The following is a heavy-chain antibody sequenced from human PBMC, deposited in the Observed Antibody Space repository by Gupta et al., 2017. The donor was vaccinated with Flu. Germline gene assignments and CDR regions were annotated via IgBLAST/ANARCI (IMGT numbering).Heavy chain of an antibody. CDR3: AGGGSYYYFDT. Sequence: QVQLQESGPGLVKPSQTLSLTCTVSSGSLRSGSFYWSWIRQPAGKGLEWIGRVHISGNTDYNPSLQSRVTVSVDTSKNQFSLKLTSMTAADTGVYFCAGGGSYYYFDTWGLGTLVTVSS. CDR1: SGSLRSGSFY. V-gene: IGHV4-61*02. D-gene: IGHD1-26*01. CDR2: VHISGNT. J-gene: IGHJ4*02.